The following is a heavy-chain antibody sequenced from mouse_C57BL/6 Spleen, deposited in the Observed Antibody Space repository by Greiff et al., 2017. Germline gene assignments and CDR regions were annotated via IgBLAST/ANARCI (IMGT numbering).Heavy chain of an antibody. V-gene: IGHV1-55*01. D-gene: IGHD2-3*01. CDR2: LYPGSGST. CDR1: GYTFTSYW. Sequence: QVQLQQPGAELVKPGASVKMSCKASGYTFTSYWITWVKQRPGQGLEWIGDLYPGSGSTNYNEKFKSKATLTVDTSSSTAYMQLSSLTSEDSAVYYCARIPSDGYYPYYCDYWGQGTTLTVSS. J-gene: IGHJ2*01. CDR3: ARIPSDGYYPYYCDY.